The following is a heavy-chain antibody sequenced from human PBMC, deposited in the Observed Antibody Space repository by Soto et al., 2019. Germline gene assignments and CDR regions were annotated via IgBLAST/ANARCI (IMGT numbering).Heavy chain of an antibody. D-gene: IGHD3-16*01. V-gene: IGHV1-18*01. Sequence: QVQLVQSGAEVKKPGASVKVSCKASGYTFTNFGISWVRQAPGQGLEWMGWISAYNGNTNYAQKFQGRVTMTTDTSPSTAYMGVRSLRFDDAAVYYCARGGTPIDSWGQGTLVTVSS. J-gene: IGHJ4*02. CDR1: GYTFTNFG. CDR3: ARGGTPIDS. CDR2: ISAYNGNT.